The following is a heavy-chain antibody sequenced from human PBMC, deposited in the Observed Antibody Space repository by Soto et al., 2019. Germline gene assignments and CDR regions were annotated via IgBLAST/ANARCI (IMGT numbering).Heavy chain of an antibody. Sequence: QVTLKESGPVLVKPTETLTLTCTVSGFSLSNARMGVSWIRQPPGKALEWLAHIFSNDEKSYSTSLKSRLTTPPDSSKSQVVLTMTNMDPVNTATYYCARILPAADYYGSGSYLDYWGQGTLVTVSS. CDR1: GFSLSNARMG. J-gene: IGHJ4*02. CDR3: ARILPAADYYGSGSYLDY. V-gene: IGHV2-26*01. D-gene: IGHD3-10*01. CDR2: IFSNDEK.